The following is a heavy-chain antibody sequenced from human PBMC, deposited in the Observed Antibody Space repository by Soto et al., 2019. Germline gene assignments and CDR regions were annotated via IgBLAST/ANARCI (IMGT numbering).Heavy chain of an antibody. CDR1: GYTFTSYA. CDR2: INAGNGNT. Sequence: QVQLVQSGAEEKKPGASVKVSCKASGYTFTSYAMHWVRQAPGQRLEWMGWINAGNGNTKYSQKFQGRVTITRDTAASTAYMELSSLRCEDTAVYYCARDAAVAPPDIWGQGTMVTVSS. V-gene: IGHV1-3*05. CDR3: ARDAAVAPPDI. J-gene: IGHJ3*02. D-gene: IGHD6-19*01.